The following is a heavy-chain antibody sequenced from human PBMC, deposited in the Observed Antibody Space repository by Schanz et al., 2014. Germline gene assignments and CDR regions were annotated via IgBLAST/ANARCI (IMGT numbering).Heavy chain of an antibody. CDR2: IGYLGDT. J-gene: IGHJ4*02. Sequence: EVQLLESGGGLVQPGGSLRLSCAASGFTLSNSDMHWVRQGTGKGLEWVSTIGYLGDTYYPDSVKGRFTISRDRFQNTLYLRMSSLRAGDTAVYYCARGTDWNLHYWGQGALVTVSS. CDR1: GFTLSNSD. V-gene: IGHV3-13*01. CDR3: ARGTDWNLHY. D-gene: IGHD1-1*01.